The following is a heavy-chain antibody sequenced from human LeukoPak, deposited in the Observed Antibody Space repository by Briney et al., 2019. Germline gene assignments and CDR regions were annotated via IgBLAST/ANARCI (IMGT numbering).Heavy chain of an antibody. CDR1: GGSISSYY. V-gene: IGHV4-59*01. J-gene: IGHJ4*02. Sequence: SETLSLTCTVSGGSISSYYWSWIRQPPGKGLEWMGYIYYSGSTNYNPSLKSRVTISVDTSKNQFSLKLSSVTAADTAVYYCARGTIAVAAGALGFDYWGQGTLVTVSS. CDR3: ARGTIAVAAGALGFDY. D-gene: IGHD6-19*01. CDR2: IYYSGST.